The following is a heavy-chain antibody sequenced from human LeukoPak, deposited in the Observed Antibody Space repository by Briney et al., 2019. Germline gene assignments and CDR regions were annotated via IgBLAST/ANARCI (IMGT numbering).Heavy chain of an antibody. Sequence: KPGGSLRLSCAASGFTFNRYNMNWVRRAPGKGLEWVSSISSSSSYIYYADSVKGRFTISRDNAKNSLYLQMNSLRAEDTAVYYCARADYYYDSSGYSYPDYWGQGTLVTVSS. D-gene: IGHD3-22*01. CDR1: GFTFNRYN. V-gene: IGHV3-21*01. CDR3: ARADYYYDSSGYSYPDY. J-gene: IGHJ4*02. CDR2: ISSSSSYI.